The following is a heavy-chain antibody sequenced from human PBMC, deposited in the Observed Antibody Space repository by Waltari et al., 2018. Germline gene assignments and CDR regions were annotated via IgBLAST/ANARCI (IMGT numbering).Heavy chain of an antibody. Sequence: QVQLVQSGAEVKKPGASVKVSCKASGYTFTSYYMHCVRQAPGQGLEWMGIINPSGGSTSYAQKFQGRVTMTRDTSTSTVYMELSRLRADDTAVYYCARDFGPWTPRGFDYWGQGTLVTVSS. D-gene: IGHD3-16*01. CDR2: INPSGGST. CDR3: ARDFGPWTPRGFDY. V-gene: IGHV1-46*01. J-gene: IGHJ4*02. CDR1: GYTFTSYY.